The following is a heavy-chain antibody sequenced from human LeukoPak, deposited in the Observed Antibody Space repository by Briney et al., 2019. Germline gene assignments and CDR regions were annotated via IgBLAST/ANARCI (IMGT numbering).Heavy chain of an antibody. J-gene: IGHJ4*02. V-gene: IGHV1-8*01. CDR3: ATDPLTAAPVIRN. D-gene: IGHD6-13*01. CDR1: GYIFTSYD. Sequence: ASVKVSCKASGYIFTSYDINWVRQATGQRLEWLGWLSPNSGNTGYAQKFQGRVTMTEDTSTDTAYMELSSLRSEDTAIYYCATDPLTAAPVIRNWGQGTLVTVSS. CDR2: LSPNSGNT.